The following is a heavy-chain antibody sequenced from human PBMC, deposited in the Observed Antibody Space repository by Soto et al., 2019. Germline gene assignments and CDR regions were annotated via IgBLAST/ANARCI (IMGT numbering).Heavy chain of an antibody. V-gene: IGHV1-18*01. D-gene: IGHD1-26*01. CDR2: ISAYNGNT. Sequence: QVQLVQSGAEVKKPGASVKVSCKASGYTFTSYGISWVRQAPGQGLEWMGWISAYNGNTNYAQKLQGRVTMTTDTPPSTAHLELRSLRSDDTAVYYCARSGGFIVGAHPFDYWGQGTLVTVSS. CDR1: GYTFTSYG. CDR3: ARSGGFIVGAHPFDY. J-gene: IGHJ4*02.